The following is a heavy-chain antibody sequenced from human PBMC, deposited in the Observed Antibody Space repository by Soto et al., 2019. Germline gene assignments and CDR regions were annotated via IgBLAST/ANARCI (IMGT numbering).Heavy chain of an antibody. Sequence: NPSETLSLTCTVSGGSISSSSYYWGWIRQPPGKGLEWIGSIYYSGSTYYNPSLKSRVTISVDTSKNQFSLKLSSVTAADTAVYYCARHVLRFLEWFDYFDYWGQGTLVTVSS. V-gene: IGHV4-39*01. D-gene: IGHD3-3*01. CDR2: IYYSGST. CDR3: ARHVLRFLEWFDYFDY. J-gene: IGHJ4*02. CDR1: GGSISSSSYY.